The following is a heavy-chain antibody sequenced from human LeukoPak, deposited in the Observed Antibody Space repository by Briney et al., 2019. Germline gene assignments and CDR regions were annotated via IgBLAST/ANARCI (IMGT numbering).Heavy chain of an antibody. Sequence: SETLSLTCAVSGGSISSGDYSWSWIRQPPGKGLEWIGFVFQSGTTYYNPSLKSRVITSVDKSKNQFSLKLTSVTAADTAVYYCARDLPLGGDAFDIWGQGTLVTVPS. J-gene: IGHJ3*02. CDR2: VFQSGTT. D-gene: IGHD3-16*01. CDR3: ARDLPLGGDAFDI. V-gene: IGHV4-30-2*01. CDR1: GGSISSGDYS.